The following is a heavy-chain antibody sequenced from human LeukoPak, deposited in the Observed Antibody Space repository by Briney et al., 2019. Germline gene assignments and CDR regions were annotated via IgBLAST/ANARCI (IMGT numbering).Heavy chain of an antibody. Sequence: SETLSLTCAVYGGSFSGYYWSWIRQPPGKGLEWIGEINHSGSTNYNPSLKSRVTISVDTSKNQFSLKLSSVTAADTAVYYCARGDYYDSSGPLRGWGQGTLVTVSS. CDR2: INHSGST. V-gene: IGHV4-34*01. D-gene: IGHD3-22*01. CDR1: GGSFSGYY. CDR3: ARGDYYDSSGPLRG. J-gene: IGHJ4*02.